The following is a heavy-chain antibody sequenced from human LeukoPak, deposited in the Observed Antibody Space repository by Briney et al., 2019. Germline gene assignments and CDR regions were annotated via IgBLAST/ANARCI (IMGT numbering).Heavy chain of an antibody. CDR2: INHSGST. CDR1: GGSFSGYY. V-gene: IGHV4-34*01. D-gene: IGHD3-10*01. J-gene: IGHJ5*02. CDR3: AREGDYYGSGSYYNVGKYNWFDP. Sequence: PSETLSLTCAVYGGSFSGYYWSWIRQPPGKGLEWIGEINHSGSTNYNPSLKSRVTISVDTSKNQFSLKLSSVTAADTAVYYCAREGDYYGSGSYYNVGKYNWFDPWGQGTLVTVSS.